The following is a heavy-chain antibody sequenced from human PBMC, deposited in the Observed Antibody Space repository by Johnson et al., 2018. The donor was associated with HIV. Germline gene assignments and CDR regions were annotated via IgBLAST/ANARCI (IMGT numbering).Heavy chain of an antibody. CDR1: GFTFSNAW. V-gene: IGHV3-30*02. J-gene: IGHJ3*02. CDR3: AKDPVQGVGLDI. CDR2: IWYDGSNK. D-gene: IGHD2-8*02. Sequence: QVQLVESGGGLVKPGESLRLSCAASGFTFSNAWMHWVRQAPGKGLEWVAVIWYDGSNKYYADSVKGRFTISRDNSKNTLYMQMNSLRAEDTAVYYCAKDPVQGVGLDIWGQGTMVTVSS.